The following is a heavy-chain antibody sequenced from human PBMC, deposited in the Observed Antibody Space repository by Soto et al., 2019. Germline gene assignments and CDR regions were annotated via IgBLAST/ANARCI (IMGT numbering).Heavy chain of an antibody. J-gene: IGHJ4*02. CDR1: GYTFDAFD. D-gene: IGHD2-21*02. CDR3: VRQAGGASTAGDDY. CDR2: MNPYTGET. V-gene: IGHV1-8*01. Sequence: QVLLVQSGAEVRKPGASVRVSCKASGYTFDAFDIHWVRQATGQGLELMGWMNPYTGETAYTQTFRGRVSMTRDTSVSTAYMELTSLTSADSAIYFCVRQAGGASTAGDDYWGQGTLVTVSS.